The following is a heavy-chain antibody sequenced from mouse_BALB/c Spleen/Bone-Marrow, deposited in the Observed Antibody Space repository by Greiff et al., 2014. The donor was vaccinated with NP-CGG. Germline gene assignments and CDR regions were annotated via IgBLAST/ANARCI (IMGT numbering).Heavy chain of an antibody. CDR2: ILPGSGST. D-gene: IGHD3-1*01. CDR3: ARLGIRSFDY. J-gene: IGHJ2*01. CDR1: GYRFNSYW. V-gene: IGHV1-9*01. Sequence: VKLQESGADLMKPGASVKISCKATGYRFNSYWIEWVKQRPGHGLEWIGEILPGSGSTNFNEKFKGKATFTAYTSSNTAYMQISSLTSEDSAGYYCARLGIRSFDYWGQGTTLTVSS.